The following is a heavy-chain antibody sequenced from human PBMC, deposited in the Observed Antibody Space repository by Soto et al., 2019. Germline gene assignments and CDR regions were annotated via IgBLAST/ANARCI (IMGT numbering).Heavy chain of an antibody. J-gene: IGHJ5*02. CDR1: GYTFTGYY. CDR2: INPNSGGT. Sequence: ASVKVSCKASGYTFTGYYMHWVRQAPGQGLEWMGWINPNSGGTNYAQKFQGWVTMTRDTSISTAYMELSRLRSDDTAVYHCARERITMVRGAPTPREIWFDPWGQGTLVTVSS. CDR3: ARERITMVRGAPTPREIWFDP. D-gene: IGHD3-10*01. V-gene: IGHV1-2*04.